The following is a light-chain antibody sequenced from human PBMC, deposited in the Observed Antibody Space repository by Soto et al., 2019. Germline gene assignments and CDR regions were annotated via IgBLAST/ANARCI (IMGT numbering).Light chain of an antibody. CDR1: QSLSGTY. Sequence: EIVLTQSPGTLSLSPGERVTLSCRASQSLSGTYLAWYQQQPGQAPRLLIYAAFNRATGIPDRFSGSGSGTDFTLTISRLEPEDFAVYYCQHYGGSPYTFGQGTKVQIK. V-gene: IGKV3-20*01. CDR3: QHYGGSPYT. CDR2: AAF. J-gene: IGKJ2*01.